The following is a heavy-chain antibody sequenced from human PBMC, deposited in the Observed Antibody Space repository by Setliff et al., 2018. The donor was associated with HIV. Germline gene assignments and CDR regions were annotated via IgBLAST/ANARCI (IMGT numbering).Heavy chain of an antibody. CDR2: ISSSSSYI. D-gene: IGHD6-19*01. CDR1: GFTFSTYS. J-gene: IGHJ4*02. V-gene: IGHV3-21*01. Sequence: GGSLRLSCVASGFTFSTYSMNWVRQAPGKGLEWVSSISSSSSYIYYADSLKGRVTISRDNAKNSLYLQMNSLRAEDTAVYYCAKGWSSGWADYWGQGTLVTVSS. CDR3: AKGWSSGWADY.